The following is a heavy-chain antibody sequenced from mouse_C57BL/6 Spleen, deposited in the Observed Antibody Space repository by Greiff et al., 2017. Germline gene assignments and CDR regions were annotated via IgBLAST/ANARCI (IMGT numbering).Heavy chain of an antibody. CDR2: INPYNGGT. Sequence: EVQLQQSGPVLVKPGASVKMSCKASGYTFTDYYMNWVKQSHGKSLEWIGVINPYNGGTSYNQKFKGKATLTVDKSSSTAYMELNSLTSEDSAVYYCARQLRLRLYYYAMDYWGQGTSVTVSS. CDR3: ARQLRLRLYYYAMDY. D-gene: IGHD3-2*02. CDR1: GYTFTDYY. J-gene: IGHJ4*01. V-gene: IGHV1-19*01.